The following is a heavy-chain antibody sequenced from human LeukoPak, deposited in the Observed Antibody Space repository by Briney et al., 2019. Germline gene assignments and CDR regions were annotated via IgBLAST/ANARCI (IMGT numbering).Heavy chain of an antibody. CDR2: LYYTGST. Sequence: SETLSLTCTVSGGSIYSYYWSWIRQPPGKRLEWVGYLYYTGSTNYNPSLQSRVTISLDTSKNLFSLNLSSVTAADTAVYYCARHHEYIWGSSVDYYAMDVWGQGTTVTVSS. J-gene: IGHJ6*02. CDR3: ARHHEYIWGSSVDYYAMDV. D-gene: IGHD3-16*01. V-gene: IGHV4-59*08. CDR1: GGSIYSYY.